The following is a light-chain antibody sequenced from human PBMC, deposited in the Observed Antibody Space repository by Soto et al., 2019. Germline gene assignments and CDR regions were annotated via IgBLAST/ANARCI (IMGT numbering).Light chain of an antibody. CDR3: QQRSNWPPLIS. CDR2: GAS. J-gene: IGKJ5*01. Sequence: ESVLTQSAGTLSLSQGERATLSCRASQSVTNSYLAWYQQKPGQAPRLLIFGASTRAAGIPARFSGSGSGTDFTLTISSLEPEDFAVYYCQQRSNWPPLISFGQGTRLEI. V-gene: IGKV3-11*01. CDR1: QSVTNSY.